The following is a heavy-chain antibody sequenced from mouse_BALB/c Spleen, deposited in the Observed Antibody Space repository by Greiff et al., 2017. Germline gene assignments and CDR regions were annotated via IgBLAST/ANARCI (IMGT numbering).Heavy chain of an antibody. CDR2: INSNGGST. V-gene: IGHV5-6-3*01. Sequence: EVMLVESGGGLVQPGGSLKLSCAASGFTFSSYGMSWVRQTPDKRLELVATINSNGGSTYYPDSVKGRFTISRDNAKNTLYLQMSSLKSEDTAMYYCARGQYYYGSSNYFDYWGQGTTLTVSS. CDR3: ARGQYYYGSSNYFDY. J-gene: IGHJ2*01. CDR1: GFTFSSYG. D-gene: IGHD1-1*01.